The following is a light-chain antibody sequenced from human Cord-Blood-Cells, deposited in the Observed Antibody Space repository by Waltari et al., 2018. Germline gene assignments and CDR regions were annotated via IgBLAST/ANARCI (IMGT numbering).Light chain of an antibody. CDR3: MQALQTPRT. CDR2: LGS. CDR1: QSLLHSNGYNY. Sequence: DIVLTQSPLSLPVTPGRPASISCRSSQSLLHSNGYNYLDWYLQKPGQSPQLLIYLGSSRASGVPDRFSGSGSGTDFTLKISRVEAEDVGVYYCMQALQTPRTFGQGTKVEIK. J-gene: IGKJ1*01. V-gene: IGKV2-28*01.